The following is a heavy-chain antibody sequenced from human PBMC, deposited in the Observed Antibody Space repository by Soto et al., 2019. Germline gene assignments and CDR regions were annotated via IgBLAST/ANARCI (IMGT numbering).Heavy chain of an antibody. Sequence: GGSLRLSCAASGFTFSSYWMHWVRQAPGKGLVWVSRINSDGSSTSYADSVKGRFTISRDNAKNTLYLQMNSLRAEDTAVYYCARGASVYYYYYYGMDVWGQGTTVTVSS. CDR2: INSDGSST. CDR3: ARGASVYYYYYYGMDV. V-gene: IGHV3-74*01. D-gene: IGHD2-2*01. CDR1: GFTFSSYW. J-gene: IGHJ6*02.